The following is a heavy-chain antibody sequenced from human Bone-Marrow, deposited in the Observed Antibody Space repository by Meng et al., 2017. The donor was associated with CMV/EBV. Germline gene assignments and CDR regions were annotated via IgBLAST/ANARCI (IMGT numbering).Heavy chain of an antibody. CDR1: GFTFSSYW. CDR3: ARVPTMVRGVITGGGRHYYGMDV. V-gene: IGHV3-7*03. J-gene: IGHJ6*02. Sequence: GGSLRLSCAASGFTFSSYWMTWVRQAPGKGLEWVANIKEDGSDKYYVDSVRGRFTISRDNAKNSLYLQMNSLRAEDTAVYYCARVPTMVRGVITGGGRHYYGMDVWGQGTTVTVSS. CDR2: IKEDGSDK. D-gene: IGHD3-10*01.